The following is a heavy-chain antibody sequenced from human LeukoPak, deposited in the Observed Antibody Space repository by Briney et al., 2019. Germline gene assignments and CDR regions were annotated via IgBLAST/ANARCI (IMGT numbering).Heavy chain of an antibody. CDR1: GFTVSRNY. D-gene: IGHD3-10*01. Sequence: PGGSLRLSCAASGFTVSRNYMSWVRQAPGKGLEWVSVIYSGGRTYYADSVKGRFTISRDNSKNTLYLQMNSLRAEDTAVYYCAKSELYYYGSGYFDYWGQGTLVTVSS. J-gene: IGHJ4*02. V-gene: IGHV3-53*01. CDR3: AKSELYYYGSGYFDY. CDR2: IYSGGRT.